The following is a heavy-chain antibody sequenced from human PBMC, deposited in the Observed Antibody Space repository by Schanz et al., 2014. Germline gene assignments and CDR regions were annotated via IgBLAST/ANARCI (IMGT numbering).Heavy chain of an antibody. J-gene: IGHJ4*02. CDR1: GFTFSSYP. Sequence: QVHLVESGGGVVQPGRSLRLSCAASGFTFSSYPMHWVRQAPGKGLEWVALISYDGINKYYADSVKGRFTISRDNSKNTLYLQMNSLRAEDTAVYYCAKDLAVAGDYWGQGTLVTVSS. CDR2: ISYDGINK. D-gene: IGHD6-19*01. V-gene: IGHV3-30*04. CDR3: AKDLAVAGDY.